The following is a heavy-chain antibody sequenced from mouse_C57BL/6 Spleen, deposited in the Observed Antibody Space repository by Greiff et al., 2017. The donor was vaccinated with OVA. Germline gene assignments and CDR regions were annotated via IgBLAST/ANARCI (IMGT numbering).Heavy chain of an antibody. Sequence: QVQLQQPGAELVRPGSSVKLSCKASGYTFTSYWMHWVKQRPIQGLEWIGNIDPSDSETHYNQKFKDKATLTVDKSSSTAYMQLSSLTSEDSAVYYCARKTAQGLYFDYWGQGTTLTVSS. J-gene: IGHJ2*01. D-gene: IGHD3-2*02. V-gene: IGHV1-52*01. CDR1: GYTFTSYW. CDR2: IDPSDSET. CDR3: ARKTAQGLYFDY.